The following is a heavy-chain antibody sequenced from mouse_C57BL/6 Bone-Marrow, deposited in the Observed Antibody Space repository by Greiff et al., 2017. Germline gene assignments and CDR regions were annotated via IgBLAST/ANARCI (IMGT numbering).Heavy chain of an antibody. CDR3: ARDHCSYDDFAY. V-gene: IGHV5-4*01. CDR1: GFTFSSYA. D-gene: IGHD2-12*01. Sequence: EVMLVESGGGLVKPGGSLKLSCAASGFTFSSYAMSWARQTPEKRLEWVATISDGGSYTYYPDNVKGRFTLSRDNATNNQYLQLSHLKSEDSAMYNCARDHCSYDDFAYWGQGTLVTVSA. CDR2: ISDGGSYT. J-gene: IGHJ3*01.